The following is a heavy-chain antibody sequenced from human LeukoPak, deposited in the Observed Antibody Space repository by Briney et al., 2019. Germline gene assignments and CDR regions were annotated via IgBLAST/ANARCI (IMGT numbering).Heavy chain of an antibody. CDR3: ARVRSGSLDY. CDR2: IRSSSSDI. J-gene: IGHJ4*02. D-gene: IGHD1-26*01. Sequence: GGSLRLSCAASGFTFSSYSMNWVRQAPGKGLEWVSFIRSSSSDIYYADSVKGRFTISRDNAKNSLYLQLDSLRAEDTAVYYCARVRSGSLDYWGQGTLVTVSS. V-gene: IGHV3-21*01. CDR1: GFTFSSYS.